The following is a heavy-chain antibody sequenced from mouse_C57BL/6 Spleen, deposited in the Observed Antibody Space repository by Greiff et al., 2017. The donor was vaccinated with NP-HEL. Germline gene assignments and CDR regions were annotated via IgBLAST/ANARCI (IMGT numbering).Heavy chain of an antibody. CDR2: IHPHSGST. D-gene: IGHD1-1*01. CDR3: ASTTVVASRDWYFDV. CDR1: GYTFTSYW. V-gene: IGHV1-64*01. J-gene: IGHJ1*03. Sequence: QVQLQQPGAELVKPGASVKLSCKASGYTFTSYWMHWVKQRPGQGLEWIGMIHPHSGSTNYNEEFKSKATLTVDKSSSTAYMQLSSLTSEDSAVYYCASTTVVASRDWYFDVWGTGTTVTVSS.